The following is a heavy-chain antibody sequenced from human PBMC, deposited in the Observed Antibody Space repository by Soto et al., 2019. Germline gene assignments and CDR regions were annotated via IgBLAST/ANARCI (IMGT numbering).Heavy chain of an antibody. CDR2: TYYRSKWYN. D-gene: IGHD3-3*01. J-gene: IGHJ3*02. V-gene: IGHV6-1*01. Sequence: SQTLSLTCAISGDSVSSNSAAWNWIRQSPSRGLEWLGRTYYRSKWYNDYAVSVKSRITINPDTSKNQFSLQLNSVTPEDTAVYYCAREMARLEWLLFAAFDIWGQGTMVTVSS. CDR3: AREMARLEWLLFAAFDI. CDR1: GDSVSSNSAA.